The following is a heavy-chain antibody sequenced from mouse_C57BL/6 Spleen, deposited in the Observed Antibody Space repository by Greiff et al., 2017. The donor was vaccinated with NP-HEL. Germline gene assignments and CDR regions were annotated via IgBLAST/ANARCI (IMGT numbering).Heavy chain of an antibody. J-gene: IGHJ2*01. V-gene: IGHV1-9*01. D-gene: IGHD1-1*01. CDR3: ARPTYYGSSYYLDY. Sequence: QVQLQQSGAELMKPGASVKLSCKATGYTFTGYWIEWVKQRPGHGLEWIGEILPGSGSTNYNQKFKGKATLTADTSSNTAYMQLSSLTTEDSAIYYCARPTYYGSSYYLDYWGQGTTLTVSS. CDR1: GYTFTGYW. CDR2: ILPGSGST.